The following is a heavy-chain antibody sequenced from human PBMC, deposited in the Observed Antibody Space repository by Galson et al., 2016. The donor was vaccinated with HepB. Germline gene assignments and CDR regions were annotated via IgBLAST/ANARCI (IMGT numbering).Heavy chain of an antibody. CDR1: GYTFITNY. V-gene: IGHV1-46*01. CDR2: INPSYGST. CDR3: ARDLGAAAGTYLDF. Sequence: SVKVSCKASGYTFITNYVHWVRQAPGQGLEWMGMINPSYGSTSYGQKFQGRVIMTRDTSTSTVYMEVSRLTSEDTAVYYCARDLGAAAGTYLDFWGQGTLVTDSS. D-gene: IGHD6-13*01. J-gene: IGHJ4*02.